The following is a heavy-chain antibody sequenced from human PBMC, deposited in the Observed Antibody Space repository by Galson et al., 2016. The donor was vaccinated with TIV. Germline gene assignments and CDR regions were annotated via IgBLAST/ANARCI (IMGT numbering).Heavy chain of an antibody. D-gene: IGHD3-10*01. J-gene: IGHJ4*02. CDR2: IIGIFGTA. CDR3: ARGRGYYFGSGSSYFDY. V-gene: IGHV1-69*06. Sequence: SVKVSCKASGGIFNSYAVSWVRQAPGQGLEWMGGIIGIFGTANYAQKFQGRVTITADKSSSTIYMELSSLRSEDTAVYYCARGRGYYFGSGSSYFDYWGQGSLVTVSS. CDR1: GGIFNSYA.